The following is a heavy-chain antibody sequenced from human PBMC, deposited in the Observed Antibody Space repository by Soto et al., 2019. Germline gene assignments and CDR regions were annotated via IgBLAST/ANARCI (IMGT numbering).Heavy chain of an antibody. D-gene: IGHD6-25*01. CDR1: GGSISSGGYY. Sequence: SETLSLTCTVSGGSISSGGYYWSWIRQHPGKGLEWIGYIYYSGSTYYNPSLKSRVTISVDTSKNQFSLKLSSVTAADTAVYYCARGTAGGYYFDYWGQGTLVTVSS. CDR3: ARGTAGGYYFDY. J-gene: IGHJ4*02. V-gene: IGHV4-31*03. CDR2: IYYSGST.